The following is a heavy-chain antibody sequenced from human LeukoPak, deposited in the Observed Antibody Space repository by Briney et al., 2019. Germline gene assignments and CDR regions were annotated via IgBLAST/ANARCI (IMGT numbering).Heavy chain of an antibody. CDR1: GYTFTSYD. CDR2: MNPNSDNT. V-gene: IGHV1-8*01. CDR3: ARGGKIVVVAATRYNWFDP. Sequence: ASVKVSCKASGYTFTSYDINWVRQATGQGLEWMGWMNPNSDNTGYAQKFQGRVTMTRNTSISTAYMELSSLRSEDTAVYYCARGGKIVVVAATRYNWFDPWGQGTLVTVSS. D-gene: IGHD2-15*01. J-gene: IGHJ5*02.